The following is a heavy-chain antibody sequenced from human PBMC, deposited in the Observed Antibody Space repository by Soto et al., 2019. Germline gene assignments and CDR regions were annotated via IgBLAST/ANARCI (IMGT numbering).Heavy chain of an antibody. CDR1: GGSISSGGYY. Sequence: NPSETLSLTCTVPGGSISSGGYYWSWIRQRPGKGLEWIGYIYYSGSTYYNPSLKSRVTISVDTSKNQFSLKLSSVTAADTAVYYCARVRVGRAAAGFDPWGQGTLVTVSS. CDR2: IYYSGST. J-gene: IGHJ5*02. V-gene: IGHV4-31*03. D-gene: IGHD2-2*01. CDR3: ARVRVGRAAAGFDP.